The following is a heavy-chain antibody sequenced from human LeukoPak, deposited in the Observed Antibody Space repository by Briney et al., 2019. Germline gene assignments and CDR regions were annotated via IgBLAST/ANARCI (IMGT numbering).Heavy chain of an antibody. CDR3: ARAPFSRGYSYGFNAFDM. CDR1: GGSVSSSSCF. CDR2: ISYSGSN. D-gene: IGHD5-18*01. V-gene: IGHV4-39*01. Sequence: PSETLSLTCTVSGGSVSSSSCFWGWIRQPPGKGLEWIGSISYSGSNYYNPSLKSRVTMPVDTSKNQFSLRLNSVTAAATAVYYCARAPFSRGYSYGFNAFDMWGQGTLVTVSS. J-gene: IGHJ3*02.